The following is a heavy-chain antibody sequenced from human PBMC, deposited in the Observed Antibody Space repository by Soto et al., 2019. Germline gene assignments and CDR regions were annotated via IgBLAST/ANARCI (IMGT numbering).Heavy chain of an antibody. V-gene: IGHV3-33*01. D-gene: IGHD6-19*01. CDR1: GFTFSSYG. CDR2: IWYDGSNK. CDR3: ARLPGYSTGWTPFDF. Sequence: SLRLSCAASGFTFSSYGMHWVRQAPGKGLEWVAVIWYDGSNKNYADSVKGRFTISRDNAKNTLYLQMNSLRAEDTAVYYCARLPGYSTGWTPFDFWGQGTQVTVSS. J-gene: IGHJ4*02.